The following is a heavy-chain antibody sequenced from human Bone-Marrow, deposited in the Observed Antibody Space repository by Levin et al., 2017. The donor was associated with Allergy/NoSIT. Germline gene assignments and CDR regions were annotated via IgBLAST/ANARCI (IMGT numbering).Heavy chain of an antibody. Sequence: HSQTLSLTCSVSGGSISGYYWSWIRQLPGKGLEWIGYIYSSGTTDYNPSLMSRVTISIDMSKNQVSLSLTSVTAGDTAVYYCARQTLPLDRWGPGTLVTVSS. D-gene: IGHD3-16*01. J-gene: IGHJ4*02. CDR2: IYSSGTT. CDR1: GGSISGYY. CDR3: ARQTLPLDR. V-gene: IGHV4-59*08.